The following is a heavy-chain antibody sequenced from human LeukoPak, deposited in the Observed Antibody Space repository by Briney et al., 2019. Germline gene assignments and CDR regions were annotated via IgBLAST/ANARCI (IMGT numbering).Heavy chain of an antibody. J-gene: IGHJ4*02. CDR3: AREWYDGNYFDY. CDR2: IYYSGST. V-gene: IGHV4-31*03. D-gene: IGHD1-1*01. CDR1: GGSISSGGYY. Sequence: SETLSLTCTVSGGSISSGGYYWSWIRQHPGKGLEWIGYIYYSGSTYYNPSLKSRVTISVDTSKNQFSLKLSSVTAADTAVYYCAREWYDGNYFDYWGQGTLVTVSS.